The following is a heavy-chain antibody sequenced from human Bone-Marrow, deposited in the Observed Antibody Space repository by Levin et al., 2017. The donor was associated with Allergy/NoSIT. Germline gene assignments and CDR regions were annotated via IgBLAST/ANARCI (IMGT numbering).Heavy chain of an antibody. D-gene: IGHD2-15*01. CDR3: ARGLGYCSGGSCYGATEIDY. CDR2: ISAYNGNT. V-gene: IGHV1-18*01. J-gene: IGHJ4*02. CDR1: GYTFTSYG. Sequence: ASVKVSCKASGYTFTSYGISWVRQAPGQGLEWMGWISAYNGNTNYAQKLQGRVTMTTDTSTSTAYMELRSLRSDDTAVYYCARGLGYCSGGSCYGATEIDYWGQGTLVTVSS.